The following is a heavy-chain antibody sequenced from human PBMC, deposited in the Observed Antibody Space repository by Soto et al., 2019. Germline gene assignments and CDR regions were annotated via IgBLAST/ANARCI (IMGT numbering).Heavy chain of an antibody. CDR1: GDSISNNHYY. Sequence: SETLSLTCNVSGDSISNNHYYWVCIRQSPGTGLEWIASIYFTGSPQSNPSLRSRITISVDTTKNHFSLQLRSVTAADTAIYYCTRHSYTHPGIVDYWGQGTRVTVSS. CDR2: IYFTGSP. D-gene: IGHD3-10*01. CDR3: TRHSYTHPGIVDY. V-gene: IGHV4-39*01. J-gene: IGHJ4*02.